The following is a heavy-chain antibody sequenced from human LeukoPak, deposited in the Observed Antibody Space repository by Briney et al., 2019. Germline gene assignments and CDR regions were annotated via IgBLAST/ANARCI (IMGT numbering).Heavy chain of an antibody. V-gene: IGHV3-53*01. D-gene: IGHD1-26*01. CDR2: IYSGGTA. CDR1: GFTVSYNY. Sequence: GGSLRLSCAASGFTVSYNYMSWVRQAPGKGLEWVSAIYSGGTAYYADSVKGRFTISRDNSKNTLYLQMNSLRAEDTAVYYCAKDPVGRARYFDYWGQGTLVTVSS. J-gene: IGHJ4*02. CDR3: AKDPVGRARYFDY.